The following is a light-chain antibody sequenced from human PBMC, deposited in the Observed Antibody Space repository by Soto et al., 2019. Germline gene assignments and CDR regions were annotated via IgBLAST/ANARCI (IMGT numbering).Light chain of an antibody. CDR1: QRVSTN. CDR2: EGS. V-gene: IGKV3-11*01. Sequence: EIVLTKSPAPLSLSPGERATLSCRASQRVSTNLAWYQQKPGQPPRLLIFEGSNRATGIPGRFSGSASGPDFTRTISSLLPEDIAVYYCQQRSAWPLTFRGRTKVQIK. J-gene: IGKJ4*02. CDR3: QQRSAWPLT.